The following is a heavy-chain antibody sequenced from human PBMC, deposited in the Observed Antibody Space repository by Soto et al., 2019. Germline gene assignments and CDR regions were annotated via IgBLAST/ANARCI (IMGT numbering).Heavy chain of an antibody. D-gene: IGHD3-22*01. CDR1: GFSFSTYG. Sequence: PLRLSCAASGFSFSTYGMHWVRQAPGKGLEWVAFISNDGSNKYYADSVKGRFTISRDNSKNTLYLQMNSLRAEDTAVYYCAKNPGYYYDSTGYHFDYWGKGTLVTVSS. V-gene: IGHV3-30*18. CDR2: ISNDGSNK. CDR3: AKNPGYYYDSTGYHFDY. J-gene: IGHJ4*02.